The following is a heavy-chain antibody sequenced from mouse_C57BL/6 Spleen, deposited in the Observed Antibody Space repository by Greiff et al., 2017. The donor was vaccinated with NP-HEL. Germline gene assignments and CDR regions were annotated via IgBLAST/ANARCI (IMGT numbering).Heavy chain of an antibody. D-gene: IGHD2-4*01. CDR3: ALWKDYDNYAMDY. CDR2: IYPGDGDT. CDR1: GYAFSSSW. Sequence: QVQLQQSGPELVKPGASVKISCKASGYAFSSSWMNWVKQRPGKGLEWIGRIYPGDGDTNYNGKFKGKATLTAVKSSSTAYMQLSSLTSEDSAVYFCALWKDYDNYAMDYWGQGTSVTVSS. V-gene: IGHV1-82*01. J-gene: IGHJ4*01.